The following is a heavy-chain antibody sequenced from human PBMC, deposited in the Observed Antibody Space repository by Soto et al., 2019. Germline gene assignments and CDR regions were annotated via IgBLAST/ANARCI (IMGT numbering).Heavy chain of an antibody. CDR3: ASHYDLWTGYLSPVDY. Sequence: QVQLVESGGDLVKPGGSLRLSCAASGYTFSDYYLSWIRQAPGKGLEWISYIDTSSTKIYYADSVRGRFTISRDNGKNSLFLEMNNARVEDTAVYFCASHYDLWTGYLSPVDYWGRGTLVTVSS. V-gene: IGHV3-11*01. CDR1: GYTFSDYY. J-gene: IGHJ4*02. D-gene: IGHD3-3*01. CDR2: IDTSSTKI.